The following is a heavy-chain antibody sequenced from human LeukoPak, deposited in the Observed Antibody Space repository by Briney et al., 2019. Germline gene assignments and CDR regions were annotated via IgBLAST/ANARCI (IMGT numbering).Heavy chain of an antibody. CDR3: AKDFRRYSSSSPFDY. D-gene: IGHD6-6*01. V-gene: IGHV3-23*01. CDR1: GFTFSSYA. J-gene: IGHJ4*02. CDR2: ISGSGGST. Sequence: PGGSLRLSCAASGFTFSSYAMSWVRQAPGKGLEWVSAISGSGGSTYYADSVKGRFTISRDNSKNTLYLQMNSLRAEDTAVYYCAKDFRRYSSSSPFDYWGQGTLVTVSS.